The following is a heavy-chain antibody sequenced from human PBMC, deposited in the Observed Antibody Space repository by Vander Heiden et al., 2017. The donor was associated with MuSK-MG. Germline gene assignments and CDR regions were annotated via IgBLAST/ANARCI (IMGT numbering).Heavy chain of an antibody. CDR1: GGSFSGYY. Sequence: QVQLQQWVAGLLKPSQTLPLTCAVYGGSFSGYYWSWIRQPPGKGVEWIGEINQRGSTNDNPSLKSRVTISVETSKNKFSMKMRSVTAADTAVDYGARGRRSTYWGHVTMVTVFS. CDR3: ARGRRSTY. V-gene: IGHV4-34*01. D-gene: IGHD6-25*01. J-gene: IGHJ4*01. CDR2: INQRGST.